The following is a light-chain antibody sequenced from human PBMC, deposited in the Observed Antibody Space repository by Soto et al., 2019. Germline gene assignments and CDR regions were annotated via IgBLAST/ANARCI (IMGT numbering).Light chain of an antibody. V-gene: IGKV1-8*01. J-gene: IGKJ4*01. CDR2: AAS. Sequence: AIRMTQSPSSLSASTGDRVTIXXRASQGISSYLAWYQQKPGKAPKVXIYAASTLQRGVPSRFSGSGSGTDFTLTISCLQSEDFATYYCQQYYSYPLTFGGGTKVDIK. CDR1: QGISSY. CDR3: QQYYSYPLT.